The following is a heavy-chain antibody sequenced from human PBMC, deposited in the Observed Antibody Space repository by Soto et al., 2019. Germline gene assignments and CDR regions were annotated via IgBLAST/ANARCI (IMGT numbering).Heavy chain of an antibody. V-gene: IGHV1-69*13. CDR3: ARSYCSSTSCYYYYGMDV. CDR2: IIPIFGTA. Sequence: SVKVSCKASGGTFSSYAISWVRQAPGQGLEWMGGIIPIFGTANYAQKFQGRVTITADESTSTAYMELSSLRSEDTAVYYCARSYCSSTSCYYYYGMDVWGQGTTVTVSS. D-gene: IGHD2-2*01. J-gene: IGHJ6*02. CDR1: GGTFSSYA.